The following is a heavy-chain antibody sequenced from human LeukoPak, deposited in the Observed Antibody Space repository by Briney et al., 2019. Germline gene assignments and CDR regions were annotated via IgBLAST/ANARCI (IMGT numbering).Heavy chain of an antibody. J-gene: IGHJ4*02. CDR2: SLGTT. D-gene: IGHD3-16*01. Sequence: SLGTTYSADSLKGPFTISTDNSKNPLYLQINSLRAEDTAVYYCAKERSVWWSYMSFDYWGQGTLVTVSS. CDR3: AKERSVWWSYMSFDY. V-gene: IGHV3-23*01.